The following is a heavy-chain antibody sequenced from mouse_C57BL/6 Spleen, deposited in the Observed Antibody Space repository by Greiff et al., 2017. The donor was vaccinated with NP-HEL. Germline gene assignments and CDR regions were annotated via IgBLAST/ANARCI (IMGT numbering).Heavy chain of an antibody. Sequence: QVQLQQSGAELAKPGASVKLSCKASGYTFTEYTIHWVKQRSGQGLEWIGWFYPGSGSIKYNEKFKDKATLTADKSSSTVYMELSRLTSEDSAVYFCARHEGDYYGSRRGYFDVWGTGTTVTVSS. D-gene: IGHD1-1*01. V-gene: IGHV1-62-2*01. CDR1: GYTFTEYT. CDR3: ARHEGDYYGSRRGYFDV. J-gene: IGHJ1*03. CDR2: FYPGSGSI.